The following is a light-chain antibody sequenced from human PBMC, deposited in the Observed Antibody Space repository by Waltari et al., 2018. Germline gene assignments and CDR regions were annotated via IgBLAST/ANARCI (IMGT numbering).Light chain of an antibody. J-gene: IGKJ2*01. CDR1: QSVLYSSNNKKY. CDR3: QQYYTSPYT. CDR2: WAS. V-gene: IGKV4-1*01. Sequence: SPDSLAVSLGERATINCKSSQSVLYSSNNKKYLAWYQQKPGQPPKLLIYWASTRESGVPDRFSGSGSGTDFTLSISSLQAEDVAVYYCQQYYTSPYTFGQGTKLEIK.